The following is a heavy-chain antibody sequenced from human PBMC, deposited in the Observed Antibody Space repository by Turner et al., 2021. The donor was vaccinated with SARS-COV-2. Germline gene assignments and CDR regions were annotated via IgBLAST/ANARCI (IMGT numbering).Heavy chain of an antibody. J-gene: IGHJ6*02. Sequence: EVQLVESGGGLVKPGGSLRLSCAASGFTFSSYGMNWVCQAPGKGLEWVSSISSRISYINYAASVKGRFTITRDNAKNSLYLQMNSLRAEDTAVYYCARGDDFWSGYSNYGMDVWGQGTTVTVSS. D-gene: IGHD3-3*01. V-gene: IGHV3-21*01. CDR2: ISSRISYI. CDR1: GFTFSSYG. CDR3: ARGDDFWSGYSNYGMDV.